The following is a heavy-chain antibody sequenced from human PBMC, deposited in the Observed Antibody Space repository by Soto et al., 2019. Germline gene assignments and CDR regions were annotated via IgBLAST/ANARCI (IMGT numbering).Heavy chain of an antibody. CDR1: GYSFIGYY. D-gene: IGHD2-15*01. V-gene: IGHV1-2*04. Sequence: ASVKVSCKASGYSFIGYYIHWVRQAPGQGLEWMGWINPHTGGTSYAQKFQGWVTMTRDTSTNKAYMELSKLTSDDTAVYYCARATEIVDFDYWSQGTVVTASS. CDR3: ARATEIVDFDY. J-gene: IGHJ4*02. CDR2: INPHTGGT.